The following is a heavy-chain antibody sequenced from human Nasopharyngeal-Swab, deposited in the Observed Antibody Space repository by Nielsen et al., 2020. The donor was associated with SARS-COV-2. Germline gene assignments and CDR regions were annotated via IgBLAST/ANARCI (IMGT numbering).Heavy chain of an antibody. D-gene: IGHD2-15*01. CDR3: ARLGVGLAATGPYHYYGMDV. CDR2: INWNGGST. V-gene: IGHV3-20*01. J-gene: IGHJ6*02. CDR1: GFTFDDYG. Sequence: GASLQISCAASGFTFDDYGMSWVRQAPGKRLEWVSGINWNGGSTGYADSVKGRFTISRDNAKNSLYLQMNSLRAEDTAVYHCARLGVGLAATGPYHYYGMDVWGQGTTVTVSS.